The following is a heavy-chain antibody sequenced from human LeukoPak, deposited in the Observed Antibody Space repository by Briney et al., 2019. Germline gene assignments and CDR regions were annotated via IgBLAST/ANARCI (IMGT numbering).Heavy chain of an antibody. J-gene: IGHJ5*02. CDR2: INHSGST. D-gene: IGHD3-3*01. V-gene: IGHV4-34*09. Sequence: SETLSLTCAVYGGSFSGYYWSWLRQPPGKGLEWIGEINHSGSTNYNPSLKSRVTISVDTSKNQFSLKLSSVTAADTAVYYCARDETVFGWFDPWGQGTLVTVSS. CDR3: ARDETVFGWFDP. CDR1: GGSFSGYY.